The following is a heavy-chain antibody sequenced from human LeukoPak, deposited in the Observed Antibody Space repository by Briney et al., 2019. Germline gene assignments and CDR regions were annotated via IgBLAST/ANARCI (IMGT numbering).Heavy chain of an antibody. CDR3: AADPLYYYDSSGSSWRPDAFDI. V-gene: IGHV1-58*01. Sequence: TSVKVSCKASGFTFTSSAVQWVRQARGQRLEWIGWIVVGSGNTNYAQKFQERVTITRDMSTSTAYMELSSLRSEDTAVYYCAADPLYYYDSSGSSWRPDAFDIWGQGTMVTVSS. CDR2: IVVGSGNT. D-gene: IGHD3-22*01. J-gene: IGHJ3*02. CDR1: GFTFTSSA.